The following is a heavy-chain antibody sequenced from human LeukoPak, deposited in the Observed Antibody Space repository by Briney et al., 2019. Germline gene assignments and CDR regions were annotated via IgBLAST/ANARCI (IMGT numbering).Heavy chain of an antibody. CDR3: ARDALYCSSTSCYRYWYFDL. Sequence: PSETLSLTCSFSIVSIKNYYWNWIRKSPGKGLQWIGYIYYTGSTDYNFSLKSRVTISLDTSENQFSLRLNSVTAADSAVYYCARDALYCSSTSCYRYWYFDLWGRGTLVTVSS. J-gene: IGHJ2*01. V-gene: IGHV4-59*01. CDR1: IVSIKNYY. CDR2: IYYTGST. D-gene: IGHD2-2*01.